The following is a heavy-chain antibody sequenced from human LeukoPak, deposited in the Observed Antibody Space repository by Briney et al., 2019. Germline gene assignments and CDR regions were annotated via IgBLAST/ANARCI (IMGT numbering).Heavy chain of an antibody. CDR1: GYTLTDNH. Sequence: ASVKVSCKASGYTLTDNHLYWVRQAPGQGLEWMGWIDPNSGVTNFAQNFQGRLAMTTDTSISTAYMELSRLTSDDTTVYYCARELGINAFDVWGQGTLVTVSS. CDR3: ARELGINAFDV. D-gene: IGHD1-26*01. J-gene: IGHJ3*01. V-gene: IGHV1-2*02. CDR2: IDPNSGVT.